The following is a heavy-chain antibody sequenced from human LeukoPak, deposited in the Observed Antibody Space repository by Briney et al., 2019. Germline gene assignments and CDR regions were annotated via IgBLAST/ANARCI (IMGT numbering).Heavy chain of an antibody. CDR1: GGSVSSYS. Sequence: PSETLSLTCTVAGGSVSSYSWSWIRQPPGKGLEWIGYTYDTGSANYNPSLKSRATISVDPSWNHFSLKLSSVTAADTAIYYCARHARGVDSSGYRLYYFDHWGQGTLVTVSS. J-gene: IGHJ4*02. CDR3: ARHARGVDSSGYRLYYFDH. V-gene: IGHV4-59*08. D-gene: IGHD3-22*01. CDR2: TYDTGSA.